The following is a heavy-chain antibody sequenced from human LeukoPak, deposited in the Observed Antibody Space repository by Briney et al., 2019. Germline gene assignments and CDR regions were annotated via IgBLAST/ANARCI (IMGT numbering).Heavy chain of an antibody. D-gene: IGHD3-9*01. CDR2: IYTSGST. J-gene: IGHJ3*02. V-gene: IGHV4-61*02. CDR1: GGSIGSGSYY. Sequence: SETLSLTCTVSGGSIGSGSYYWSWIRQPAGKGLEWIGRIYTSGSTNYNSPLKSRVTISVDTSKNQFSLKLSSGTAADTAVYYCARALSYDILTGYQDAFDIWGQGTMVTVSS. CDR3: ARALSYDILTGYQDAFDI.